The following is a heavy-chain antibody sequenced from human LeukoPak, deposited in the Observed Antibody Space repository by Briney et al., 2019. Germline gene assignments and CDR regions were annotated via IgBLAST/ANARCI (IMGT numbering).Heavy chain of an antibody. V-gene: IGHV3-33*01. J-gene: IGHJ4*02. Sequence: GGSLRLSCAASGFTFSSYGMHWVRQAPGKGLEWVAVIWYDGSNKYYADSVKGRFTISRDNSKNTLYLQMRSLRAEDTAVYYCARSVAATRPLNYWGQGTLVTVSS. D-gene: IGHD5-12*01. CDR3: ARSVAATRPLNY. CDR1: GFTFSSYG. CDR2: IWYDGSNK.